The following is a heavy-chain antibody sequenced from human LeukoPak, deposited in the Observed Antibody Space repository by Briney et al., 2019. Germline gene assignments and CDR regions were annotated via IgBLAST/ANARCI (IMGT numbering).Heavy chain of an antibody. D-gene: IGHD1/OR15-1a*01. CDR3: ASSTIGLDGLGNNLDY. V-gene: IGHV4-59*01. CDR2: IYYRGST. CDR1: GGAISRYY. Sequence: SETLSLTCTVSGGAISRYYWSWIRQPPGKGLEGVGGIYYRGSTNYNPSLKSRVPIPVDPSTNQFSLNLRSVTAADTAVYYCASSTIGLDGLGNNLDYWGQGTLVTVSS. J-gene: IGHJ4*02.